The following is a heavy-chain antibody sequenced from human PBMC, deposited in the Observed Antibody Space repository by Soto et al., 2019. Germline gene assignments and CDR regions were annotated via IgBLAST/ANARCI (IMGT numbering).Heavy chain of an antibody. D-gene: IGHD2-15*01. CDR2: IYYSGST. J-gene: IGHJ5*02. Sequence: PSETLSLTCTVSGGSISSYYWSWIRQPPGKGLEWIGYIYYSGSTNYNPSLKSRVTISVDTSKNQFSLKLSSVTAADTAVYYCAREVVIGRFDPWGQGTLVTVSS. CDR3: AREVVIGRFDP. CDR1: GGSISSYY. V-gene: IGHV4-59*01.